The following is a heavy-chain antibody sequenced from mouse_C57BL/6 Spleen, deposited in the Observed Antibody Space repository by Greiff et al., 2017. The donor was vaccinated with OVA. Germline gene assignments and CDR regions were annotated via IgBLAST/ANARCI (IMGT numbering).Heavy chain of an antibody. CDR3: ARHEDEGITTGGFAY. Sequence: VQLQESGAELVKPGASVKLSCKASGYTFTEYSIPWVKQRSGQGLEWIGWFYPGSGSIKYNEKFKDKATLTADKSSSTVYMELSRLTSEDSAVYFCARHEDEGITTGGFAYWGQGTLVTVSA. CDR1: GYTFTEYS. V-gene: IGHV1-62-2*01. J-gene: IGHJ3*01. D-gene: IGHD1-1*01. CDR2: FYPGSGSI.